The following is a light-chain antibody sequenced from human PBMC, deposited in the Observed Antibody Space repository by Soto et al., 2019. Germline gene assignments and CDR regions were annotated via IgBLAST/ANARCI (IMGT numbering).Light chain of an antibody. CDR3: QSYDSSLSGSMV. V-gene: IGLV1-40*01. Sequence: QSVLTQPPSVSGAPGQRVTISCTGSSSNIGAGYDVHWYQQLPGTAPKLLIYGNSNRPSGVPDRFSGSNSGTSASLTITGLQAEDEADYYCQSYDSSLSGSMVFGGGTKLTVL. J-gene: IGLJ2*01. CDR2: GNS. CDR1: SSNIGAGYD.